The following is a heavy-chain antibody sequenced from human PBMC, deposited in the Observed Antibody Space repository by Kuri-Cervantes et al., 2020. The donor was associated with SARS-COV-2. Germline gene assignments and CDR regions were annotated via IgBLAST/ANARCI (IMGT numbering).Heavy chain of an antibody. CDR1: GFTLSSYS. Sequence: GGSLRPSCAVSGFTLSSYSMNWVRQAPGKGLEWVSYISSSSSTIYYADSVKGRSTISRDNAKNSLYLQMNSLRDEDTAVYYCARDPVGGSYGVFDYWGQGALVTVSS. D-gene: IGHD1-26*01. J-gene: IGHJ4*02. V-gene: IGHV3-48*02. CDR3: ARDPVGGSYGVFDY. CDR2: ISSSSSTI.